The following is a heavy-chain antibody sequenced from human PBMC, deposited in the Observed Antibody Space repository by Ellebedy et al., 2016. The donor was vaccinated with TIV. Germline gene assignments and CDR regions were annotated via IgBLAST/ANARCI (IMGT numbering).Heavy chain of an antibody. CDR3: VRHYGLGSGGYDVY. CDR1: GDSISGSRFH. Sequence: SETLSLTXTVSGDSISGSRFHWGWIRQPPGKGLEWIASIYSDGHSYYSPSLQSPLRIFVAPSKNQFSLKLTSVTAADTALYYCVRHYGLGSGGYDVYWGQGILVTVSS. V-gene: IGHV4-39*01. D-gene: IGHD2-15*01. J-gene: IGHJ4*02. CDR2: IYSDGHS.